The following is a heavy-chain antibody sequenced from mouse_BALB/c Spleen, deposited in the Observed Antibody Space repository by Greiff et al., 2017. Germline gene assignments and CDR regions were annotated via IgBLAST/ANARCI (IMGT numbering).Heavy chain of an antibody. CDR1: GFTFSSYA. Sequence: DVHLVESGGGLVKPGGSLKLSCAASGFTFSSYAMSWVRQTPEKRLEWVASISSGGSTYYPDSVKGRFTISRDNARNILYLQMSSLRSEDTAMYYCARGHDGYSYYFDYWGQGTTLTVSS. CDR2: ISSGGST. D-gene: IGHD2-3*01. J-gene: IGHJ2*01. V-gene: IGHV5-6-5*01. CDR3: ARGHDGYSYYFDY.